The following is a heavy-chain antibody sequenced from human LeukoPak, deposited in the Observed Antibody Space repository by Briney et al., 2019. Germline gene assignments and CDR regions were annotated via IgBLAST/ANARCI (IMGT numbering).Heavy chain of an antibody. CDR1: GFTFSSYA. J-gene: IGHJ4*02. Sequence: GGSLRLSCAASGFTFSSYAMSWVRQAPGKGLEWVSATSGSGGSTYYADSVKGRFTISRDNSKNTLYLQMNSLRAEDTAVYYCASTIFGVVILYYFDYWGQGTLVTVSS. CDR3: ASTIFGVVILYYFDY. CDR2: TSGSGGST. D-gene: IGHD3-3*01. V-gene: IGHV3-23*01.